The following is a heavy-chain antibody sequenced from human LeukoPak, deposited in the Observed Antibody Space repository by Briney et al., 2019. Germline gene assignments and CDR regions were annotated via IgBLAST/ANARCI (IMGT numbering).Heavy chain of an antibody. CDR1: GFTVSSNY. Sequence: GGSLRLSCAASGFTVSSNYMSWVRQAPGKGLEWVSVIYSGGSTYYADSVKGRFTISRDNSKNTLYLQMNSLRAEDTAVYYCAKEGIYYDSSGYPDYWGQGTLVTVSS. D-gene: IGHD3-22*01. J-gene: IGHJ4*02. CDR3: AKEGIYYDSSGYPDY. V-gene: IGHV3-66*01. CDR2: IYSGGST.